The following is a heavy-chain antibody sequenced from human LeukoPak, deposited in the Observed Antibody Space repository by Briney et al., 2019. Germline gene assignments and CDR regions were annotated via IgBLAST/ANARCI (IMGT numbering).Heavy chain of an antibody. V-gene: IGHV1-18*01. D-gene: IGHD3-3*01. Sequence: ASVKVSCKASGYTFTSYGISWVRQAPGQGLEWMGWISAYNGNTNYAQKLQGRVTMTTDTSTSTAYMELRSLRSDDTAVYYCARDLSPYDSWSGYWNYYYYMDVWGKGTTVTVSS. CDR2: ISAYNGNT. CDR3: ARDLSPYDSWSGYWNYYYYMDV. CDR1: GYTFTSYG. J-gene: IGHJ6*03.